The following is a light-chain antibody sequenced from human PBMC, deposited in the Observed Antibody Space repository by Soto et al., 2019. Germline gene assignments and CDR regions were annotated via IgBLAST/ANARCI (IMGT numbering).Light chain of an antibody. CDR2: EVN. CDR3: CSYAGSDTWA. CDR1: RSDVGNYNL. J-gene: IGLJ3*02. Sequence: QSELTQPASVSGSPGQSITISCAGTRSDVGNYNLVSWYQQHPGKAPKLMIYEVNKRPSGVSNRFSGSKSGNTASLTISGLQAEDEADYYCCSYAGSDTWAFGGGTKLTVL. V-gene: IGLV2-23*02.